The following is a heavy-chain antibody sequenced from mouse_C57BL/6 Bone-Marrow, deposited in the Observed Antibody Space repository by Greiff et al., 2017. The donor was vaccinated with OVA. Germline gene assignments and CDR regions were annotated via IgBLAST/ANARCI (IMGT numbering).Heavy chain of an antibody. Sequence: SRVYLVKPGGSLKLSCAASGFTFSSYGMSWVRQTPDKRLEWVATISSGGSYTYYPDSVKGRFTISRDNAKNTLYLQMSSLKSEDTAMYYCARLIWGQGTSVTVSS. CDR2: ISSGGSYT. CDR3: ARLI. J-gene: IGHJ4*01. V-gene: IGHV5-6*01. CDR1: GFTFSSYG.